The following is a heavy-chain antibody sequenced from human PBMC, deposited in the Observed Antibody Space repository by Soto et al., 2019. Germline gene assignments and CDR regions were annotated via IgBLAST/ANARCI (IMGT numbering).Heavy chain of an antibody. V-gene: IGHV4-39*01. CDR1: GGSITSSSYY. Sequence: QLHLRESGPGLVKPSETLSLTCTVSGGSITSSSYYWVWIRQPPGKGLEWIGSIYYSGSTYYNPSLKSRVTISVDTSKTQFSLKLSSVTAADTAVYYCATQEVGGSYVYTFDPWGQGTLVTVSS. CDR2: IYYSGST. J-gene: IGHJ5*02. D-gene: IGHD1-26*01. CDR3: ATQEVGGSYVYTFDP.